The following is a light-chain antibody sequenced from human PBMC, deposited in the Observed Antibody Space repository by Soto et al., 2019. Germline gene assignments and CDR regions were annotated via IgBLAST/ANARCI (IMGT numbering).Light chain of an antibody. CDR1: QPISSW. V-gene: IGKV1-12*01. CDR2: PAS. CDR3: QQGYNFPRA. J-gene: IGKJ1*01. Sequence: DIQMTQSPSSISASVGDRVTMTCRASQPISSWLAWYQQVPGQAPYLLIYPASTLQSGVPSRFSGSGSGTDFTLTINSLQPEDFATYFCQQGYNFPRAFGQGTNVDIK.